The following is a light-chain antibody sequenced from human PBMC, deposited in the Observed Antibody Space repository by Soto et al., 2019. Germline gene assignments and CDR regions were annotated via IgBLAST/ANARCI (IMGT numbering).Light chain of an antibody. CDR2: GAS. CDR1: QSVRSNY. V-gene: IGKV3-20*01. Sequence: EIVLTQSPGTLSLSPGERATLSCRASQSVRSNYLAWYQQKPGQAPRLLIYGASSRATGLPDRFSGTGSGTDFTLTISRLEPEDCAVYYCQQYGGSPYTFGQGTKLEIK. J-gene: IGKJ2*01. CDR3: QQYGGSPYT.